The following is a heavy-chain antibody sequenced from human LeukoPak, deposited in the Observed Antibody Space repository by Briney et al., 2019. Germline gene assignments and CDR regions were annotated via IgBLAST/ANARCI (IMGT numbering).Heavy chain of an antibody. D-gene: IGHD3-10*01. CDR2: ISSSSSTI. V-gene: IGHV3-48*04. Sequence: GGSLRLSCAASGFTFSSYSMNWVRQAPGKGLEWVSYISSSSSTIYYADSVKGRFTISRDNAKNSLYLQMNSLRAEDTALYYCAKDRYGSGSGDFDYWGQGTLVTVSS. CDR3: AKDRYGSGSGDFDY. J-gene: IGHJ4*02. CDR1: GFTFSSYS.